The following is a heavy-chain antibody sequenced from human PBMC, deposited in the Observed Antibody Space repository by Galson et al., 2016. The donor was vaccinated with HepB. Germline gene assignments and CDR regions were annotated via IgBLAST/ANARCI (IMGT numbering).Heavy chain of an antibody. CDR2: IYPGDSDT. J-gene: IGHJ5*02. CDR1: GYRFANYW. Sequence: QSGAEVKKPGESLKISCKGSGYRFANYWIGWVRQMPGKGLEWMGIIYPGDSDTRYSPSFQGQVTISADKSISTAYLQWSSLKASDTAIYYCARQGQDLVVVPAAGNWFDPWGQGTLVTVSS. D-gene: IGHD2-2*01. CDR3: ARQGQDLVVVPAAGNWFDP. V-gene: IGHV5-51*01.